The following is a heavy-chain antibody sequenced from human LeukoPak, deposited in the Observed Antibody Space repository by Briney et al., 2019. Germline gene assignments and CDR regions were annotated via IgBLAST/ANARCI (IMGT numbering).Heavy chain of an antibody. V-gene: IGHV3-30*02. CDR3: AKDRFQKCYGSGSYSGY. D-gene: IGHD3-10*01. J-gene: IGHJ4*02. Sequence: GGSLRLSCAASGFTFSSYGMHWVRQAPGKGLEWVAFILYDGSNKYYADSVKGRFTISRDNSKNTLYLQMNSLRAEDTAVYYCAKDRFQKCYGSGSYSGYWGQGTLVTVSS. CDR2: ILYDGSNK. CDR1: GFTFSSYG.